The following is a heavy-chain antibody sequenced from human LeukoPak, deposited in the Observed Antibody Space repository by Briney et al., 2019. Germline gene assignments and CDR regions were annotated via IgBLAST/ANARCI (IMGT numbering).Heavy chain of an antibody. Sequence: SETLSHTCAVSGYSISSGYYWGWIRQPPGKGLEWIGSIYHSGSTYYNPSLKSRVTISVDTSKNQFSLKLSSVTAADTAVYYCARRWSGYYFDYWGQGTLVTVSS. J-gene: IGHJ4*02. D-gene: IGHD3-3*01. CDR2: IYHSGST. CDR3: ARRWSGYYFDY. CDR1: GYSISSGYY. V-gene: IGHV4-38-2*01.